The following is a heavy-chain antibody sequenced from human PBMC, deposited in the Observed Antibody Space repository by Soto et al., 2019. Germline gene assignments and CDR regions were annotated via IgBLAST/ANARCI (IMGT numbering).Heavy chain of an antibody. CDR2: IFYNGFT. J-gene: IGHJ5*02. Sequence: SETLSLTCPVSGGSINNDNYYWGWVRQPPGKGLEWIGIIFYNGFTYYSPSLKSRVTISVDTSKNQFSLKLTSVTAADTAVYYCARQDDFWSGSGWFDPWGQGTLVTVSS. D-gene: IGHD3-3*01. CDR1: GGSINNDNYY. V-gene: IGHV4-39*01. CDR3: ARQDDFWSGSGWFDP.